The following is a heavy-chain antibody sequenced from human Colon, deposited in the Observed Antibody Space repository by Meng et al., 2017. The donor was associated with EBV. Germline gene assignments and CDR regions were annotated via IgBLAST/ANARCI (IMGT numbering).Heavy chain of an antibody. CDR3: SRGVDSYKLGNL. D-gene: IGHD7-27*01. Sequence: VQLQQWGAGMLKPSETLSLTCVVYGGSLRDYYCSWIRQSPGRGLEWIGEIHPSGSIFYNPSLQSRVTISVDTSKNQFSLNLNSVTAADTAVYFCSRGVDSYKLGNLWGRGTLVTVSS. V-gene: IGHV4-34*02. CDR2: IHPSGSI. J-gene: IGHJ2*01. CDR1: GGSLRDYY.